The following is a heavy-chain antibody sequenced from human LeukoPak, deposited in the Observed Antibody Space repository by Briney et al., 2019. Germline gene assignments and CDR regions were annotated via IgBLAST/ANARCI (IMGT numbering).Heavy chain of an antibody. J-gene: IGHJ4*02. V-gene: IGHV1-18*01. CDR3: ARDEKILFSAAGRKTDY. CDR1: GYTFTSYG. D-gene: IGHD6-13*01. Sequence: ASVKVSCKASGYTFTSYGIIWVRQAPGQGLEWMGWISAYNGNTNYAQKLQGRVTMTTDTSTSTAYMELRSLRSDDTAVYYCARDEKILFSAAGRKTDYWGQGTLVTVSS. CDR2: ISAYNGNT.